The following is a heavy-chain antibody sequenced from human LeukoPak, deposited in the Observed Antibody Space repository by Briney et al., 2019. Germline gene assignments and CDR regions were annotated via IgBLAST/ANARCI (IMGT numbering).Heavy chain of an antibody. D-gene: IGHD5-24*01. V-gene: IGHV3-23*01. CDR1: GFTLSSYA. CDR2: ISDSGNT. Sequence: PGGSLRLSCAASGFTLSSYAMSWVRQAPGKGLEWVSAISDSGNTYHADSVKGRFTISRDSSKNTLFLQMNSLIAEDTAVYYCAKSGYNRFDYWGQGTRVTVSS. CDR3: AKSGYNRFDY. J-gene: IGHJ4*02.